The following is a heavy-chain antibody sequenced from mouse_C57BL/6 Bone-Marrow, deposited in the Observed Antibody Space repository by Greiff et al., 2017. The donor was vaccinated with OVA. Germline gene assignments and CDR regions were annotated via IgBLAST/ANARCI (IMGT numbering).Heavy chain of an antibody. CDR2: IYPSDSET. Sequence: QVHVKQPGAELVRPGSSVKLSCKASGYTFTSYWMAWVKQRPGQGLEWIGNIYPSDSETHYNQKFKDKATLTVDKSSSTAYMQLSSLTSEDSAVYYCASNDGYYWFAYWGQGTLVTVSA. V-gene: IGHV1-61*01. J-gene: IGHJ3*01. D-gene: IGHD2-3*01. CDR1: GYTFTSYW. CDR3: ASNDGYYWFAY.